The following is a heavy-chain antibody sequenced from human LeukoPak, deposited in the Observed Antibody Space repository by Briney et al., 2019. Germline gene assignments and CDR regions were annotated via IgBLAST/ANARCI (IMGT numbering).Heavy chain of an antibody. CDR3: ARVSTTVGGYYYYYMDV. J-gene: IGHJ6*03. CDR1: GGSISSGSYY. V-gene: IGHV4-61*02. D-gene: IGHD4-17*01. Sequence: SQTLSLTCTVSGGSISSGSYYWSWIRQPAGKGLEWIGRIYTSGSTNYNPSLESRVTISVDTSKNQFSLKLSSVTAADTAVYYCARVSTTVGGYYYYYMDVWGKGTTVTVSS. CDR2: IYTSGST.